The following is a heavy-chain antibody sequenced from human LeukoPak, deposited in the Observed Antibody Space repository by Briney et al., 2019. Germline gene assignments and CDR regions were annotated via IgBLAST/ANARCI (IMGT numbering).Heavy chain of an antibody. CDR1: GFTFDDYA. D-gene: IGHD2-2*01. CDR2: ISWNSGSI. Sequence: SLRLSCAASGFTFDDYAMHWVRQAPGKGLEWVSGISWNSGSIGYADSVKGRFTISRDNAKNSLYLQMNSLRAEDTALYYCAKDTGASTHYYYYYGMDVWGQGTTVTVSS. J-gene: IGHJ6*02. CDR3: AKDTGASTHYYYYYGMDV. V-gene: IGHV3-9*01.